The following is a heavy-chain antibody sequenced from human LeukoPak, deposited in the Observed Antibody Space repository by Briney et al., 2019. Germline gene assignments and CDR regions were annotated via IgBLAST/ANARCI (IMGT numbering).Heavy chain of an antibody. V-gene: IGHV4-38-2*02. D-gene: IGHD1-14*01. Sequence: SETLSLTCTVSGYSISSGYYWGWIRQPPGKGLEWIGSIYHSGSTYYNPSLKSQVTISVDTSKNQFSLKLSSVTAADTAVYYCARVTSRLGWFDPWGQGTLVTVSS. J-gene: IGHJ5*02. CDR2: IYHSGST. CDR1: GYSISSGYY. CDR3: ARVTSRLGWFDP.